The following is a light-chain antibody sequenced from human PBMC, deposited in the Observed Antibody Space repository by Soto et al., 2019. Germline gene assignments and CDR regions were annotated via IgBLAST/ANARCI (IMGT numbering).Light chain of an antibody. Sequence: EIVLAQSPATLSVSAGEGATLACRASQSVSSTYLAWYQQKPGQTPRLLMYGASTRPTGIPARFSGSGSGTEFTLTIISLQSEDSAVYYCQQYNDWPLTFGGGTKVDIK. CDR2: GAS. CDR3: QQYNDWPLT. J-gene: IGKJ4*01. V-gene: IGKV3D-15*01. CDR1: QSVSST.